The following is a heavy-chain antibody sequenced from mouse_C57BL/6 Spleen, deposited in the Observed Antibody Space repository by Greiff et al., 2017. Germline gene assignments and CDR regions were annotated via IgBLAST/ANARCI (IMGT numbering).Heavy chain of an antibody. J-gene: IGHJ3*01. D-gene: IGHD2-4*01. Sequence: EVNVVESEGGLVQPGSSMKLSCTASGFTFSDYYMAWVRQVPEKGLEWVANINYDGSSTYYLDSLKSRFIISRDNAKNILYLQMSSLKSEDTATYYCARYDYDGFAYWGQGTLVTVSA. CDR1: GFTFSDYY. V-gene: IGHV5-16*01. CDR3: ARYDYDGFAY. CDR2: INYDGSST.